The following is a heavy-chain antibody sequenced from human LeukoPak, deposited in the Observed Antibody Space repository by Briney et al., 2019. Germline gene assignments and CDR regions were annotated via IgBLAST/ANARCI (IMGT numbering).Heavy chain of an antibody. CDR2: IYYSGST. CDR3: ARAYGSGSYFDY. J-gene: IGHJ4*02. V-gene: IGHV4-39*07. Sequence: SETLSLTCTVSGGSISSSSYYWGGIRQPPGKGLEWIGSIYYSGSTYYNPSLKSRVTISVDTSKNQFSLKLSSVTAADTAVYYCARAYGSGSYFDYWGQGTLVTVSS. D-gene: IGHD3-10*01. CDR1: GGSISSSSYY.